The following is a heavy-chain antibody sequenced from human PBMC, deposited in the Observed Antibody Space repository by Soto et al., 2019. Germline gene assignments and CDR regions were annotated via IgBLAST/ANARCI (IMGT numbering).Heavy chain of an antibody. V-gene: IGHV1-8*01. Sequence: GASVKVSCKASGYTFTSYDINWVRQATGQGLEWMGWMNPNGGNTGYAQKFQGRVTMTRNTSISTAYMELSSLRSEDTAVYYCARGAPYYNFWSGYLGGGYYYYMDVWGKGTTVTVSS. CDR2: MNPNGGNT. CDR3: ARGAPYYNFWSGYLGGGYYYYMDV. CDR1: GYTFTSYD. D-gene: IGHD3-3*01. J-gene: IGHJ6*03.